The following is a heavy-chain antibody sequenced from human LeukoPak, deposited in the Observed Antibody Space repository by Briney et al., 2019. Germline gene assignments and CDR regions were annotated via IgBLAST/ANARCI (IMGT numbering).Heavy chain of an antibody. CDR1: GYTFTGYY. D-gene: IGHD4-17*01. J-gene: IGHJ5*02. CDR2: FNPNSGGT. Sequence: ASVKVSCKASGYTFTGYYMHWVRQAPGQGLEWMGWFNPNSGGTNCAQKFQGRVTMTRDTSISTAYMELSRLRSDDTAVYYCAREARVTRSWFDPWGQGTLVTVSS. CDR3: AREARVTRSWFDP. V-gene: IGHV1-2*02.